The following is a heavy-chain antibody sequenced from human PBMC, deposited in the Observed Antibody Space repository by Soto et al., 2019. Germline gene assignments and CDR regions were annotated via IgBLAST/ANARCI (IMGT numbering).Heavy chain of an antibody. J-gene: IGHJ6*02. V-gene: IGHV4-34*01. CDR1: GGSFSGYY. CDR2: INYSGST. Sequence: QVQLQQWGAGLLKTSETLSLTCAVYGGSFSGYYWSWLRQPPGKGPEWIGEINYSGSTKYNPSLESRVTISVDTSKNQFSLKLNSVSAADTAVYYCARTGGMDVWSQGATVTVSS. CDR3: ARTGGMDV.